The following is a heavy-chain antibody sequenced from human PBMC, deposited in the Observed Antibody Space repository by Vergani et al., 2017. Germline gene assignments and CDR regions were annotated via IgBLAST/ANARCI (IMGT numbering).Heavy chain of an antibody. CDR1: GYTFTSYY. J-gene: IGHJ6*02. CDR3: ARDSGPTGYSSSWPYYYYYYGMDV. Sequence: QVQLVQSGAEVKKPGASVKVSCKASGYTFTSYYMHWVRQAPGQGLEWMGIINPSGGSTYYADSVKGRFTISRDNSKNTLYLQMNSLRAEDTAVYYCARDSGPTGYSSSWPYYYYYYGMDVWGQGTTVTVSS. V-gene: IGHV1-46*04. D-gene: IGHD6-13*01. CDR2: INPSGGST.